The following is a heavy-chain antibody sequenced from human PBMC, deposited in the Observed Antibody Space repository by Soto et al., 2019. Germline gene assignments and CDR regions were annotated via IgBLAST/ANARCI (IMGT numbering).Heavy chain of an antibody. CDR2: INHSGTI. D-gene: IGHD3-10*01. Sequence: QVQLQQWGPGLLKPSETLSLTCSVNGGSSSYYYWSWIRQSPGKGLEWIGEINHSGTINFNPSLKSRVTISIDTSENQFSLTLRSVTAADTAIYYCARSFRGVSLDWGQGTLVTVSS. CDR3: ARSFRGVSLD. CDR1: GGSSSYYY. J-gene: IGHJ4*02. V-gene: IGHV4-34*02.